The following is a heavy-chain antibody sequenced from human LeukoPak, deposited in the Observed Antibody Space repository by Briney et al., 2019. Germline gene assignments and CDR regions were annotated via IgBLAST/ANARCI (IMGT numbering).Heavy chain of an antibody. Sequence: ASVKVSCKASGGTFSSYAISWVRQAPGQGLEWMGGIIPIFGTANYAQKFQGRVTITADESTSTAYMELSSLRSEDTAVYYCARSGYCSSTSCYDWFDPWGQGTLVTVSS. CDR3: ARSGYCSSTSCYDWFDP. D-gene: IGHD2-2*01. V-gene: IGHV1-69*01. CDR2: IIPIFGTA. J-gene: IGHJ5*02. CDR1: GGTFSSYA.